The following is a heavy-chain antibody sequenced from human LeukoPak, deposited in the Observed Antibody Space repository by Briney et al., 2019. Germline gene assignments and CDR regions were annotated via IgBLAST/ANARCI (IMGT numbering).Heavy chain of an antibody. CDR2: ISAYNGNT. CDR3: ARSQQWLARGDYFDY. J-gene: IGHJ4*02. Sequence: ASVKVSCKASGHTFTSYGISWVRQAPGQGLEWMGWISAYNGNTNYAQKLQGRVTMTTDTSTSTAYMELRSLRSDDTAVYYCARSQQWLARGDYFDYWGQGTLVTVSS. D-gene: IGHD6-19*01. V-gene: IGHV1-18*01. CDR1: GHTFTSYG.